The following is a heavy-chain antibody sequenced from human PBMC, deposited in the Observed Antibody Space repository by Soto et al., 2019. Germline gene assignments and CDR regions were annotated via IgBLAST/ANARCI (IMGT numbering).Heavy chain of an antibody. J-gene: IGHJ6*02. CDR2: ISAYNGNT. D-gene: IGHD6-19*01. CDR1: GYTFPSYG. Sequence: DSVKVSRKACGYTFPSYGISWVRQAPGQGLEWMGWISAYNGNTNYAQKLQGRVTMTTDTSTSTAYMELRSLRSDDTAVYYCARGGIAVAGLPYYYYGTDVWAQGTTVPVSS. V-gene: IGHV1-18*01. CDR3: ARGGIAVAGLPYYYYGTDV.